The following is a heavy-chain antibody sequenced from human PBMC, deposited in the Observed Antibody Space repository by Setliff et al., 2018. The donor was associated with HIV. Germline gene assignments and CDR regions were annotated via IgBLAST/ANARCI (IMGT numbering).Heavy chain of an antibody. V-gene: IGHV4-39*01. Sequence: ETLSLTCTVSGGSISSSTYYWGWIRQPPGKGLEWIGTISYSGSTYYNPSLKSRVIISVDTSKNQFSLKLSSVTAADAAVYYCASPRGYCSGGTCHFWYFDLWGRGTLVTVSS. CDR1: GGSISSSTYY. CDR3: ASPRGYCSGGTCHFWYFDL. J-gene: IGHJ2*01. D-gene: IGHD2-15*01. CDR2: ISYSGST.